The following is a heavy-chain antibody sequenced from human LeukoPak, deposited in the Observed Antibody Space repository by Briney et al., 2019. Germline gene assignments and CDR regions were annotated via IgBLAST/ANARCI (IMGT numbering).Heavy chain of an antibody. CDR1: RFTLSQYG. D-gene: IGHD3-10*01. CDR3: AKSVPAIRGEIDY. J-gene: IGHJ4*02. V-gene: IGHV3-30*02. Sequence: PGGSLRLSCVASRFTLSQYGMHWVRQAPGKGLEWVAFLRFDGGDQSYADSVKGRFTISRDNSKNTLYLQMNSLRAEDTAVYYCAKSVPAIRGEIDYWGQGTLVTVSS. CDR2: LRFDGGDQ.